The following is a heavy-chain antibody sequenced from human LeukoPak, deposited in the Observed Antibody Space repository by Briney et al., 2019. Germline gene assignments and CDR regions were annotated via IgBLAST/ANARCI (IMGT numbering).Heavy chain of an antibody. V-gene: IGHV3-7*01. Sequence: PGGSLRLPCAPSGFTFKIIWVIGAPQPPGRGLEWLAHVQPDGSAKIYADSVKGRFTISRDNAKDSVYLQMNSLRVEDTAVYYCARDFFGWSSLGHWGQRTLVTVSS. CDR3: ARDFFGWSSLGH. CDR1: GFTFKIIW. D-gene: IGHD6-19*01. CDR2: VQPDGSAK. J-gene: IGHJ1*01.